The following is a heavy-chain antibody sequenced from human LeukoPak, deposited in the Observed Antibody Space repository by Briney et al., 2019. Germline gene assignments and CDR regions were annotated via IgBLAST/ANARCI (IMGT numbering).Heavy chain of an antibody. J-gene: IGHJ4*02. V-gene: IGHV4-59*01. CDR3: AREDYDFWSGALGYFDY. CDR1: GGSISSYY. Sequence: SETLSLTCTVSGGSISSYYWSWIRQPPGKGLEWIGYVYYSGSTNYNPSLKSRVTISVDTSKNQFSLKLSSVTAADTAVYYCAREDYDFWSGALGYFDYWGQGTLVTVSS. D-gene: IGHD3-3*01. CDR2: VYYSGST.